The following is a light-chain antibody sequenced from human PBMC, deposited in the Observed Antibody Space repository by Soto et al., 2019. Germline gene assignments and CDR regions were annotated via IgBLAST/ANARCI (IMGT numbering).Light chain of an antibody. V-gene: IGLV2-14*01. CDR3: STYTTSTTLYV. Sequence: QSVLTQPASLSGSPGQSITISCTGTGSDIGGYNYVSWYQQHPGKAPKLMIYEVSNRPSGVSNRFSGSKSGNTASLTISGLQAEDEADYYCSTYTTSTTLYVFGTGTKVTVL. CDR2: EVS. J-gene: IGLJ1*01. CDR1: GSDIGGYNY.